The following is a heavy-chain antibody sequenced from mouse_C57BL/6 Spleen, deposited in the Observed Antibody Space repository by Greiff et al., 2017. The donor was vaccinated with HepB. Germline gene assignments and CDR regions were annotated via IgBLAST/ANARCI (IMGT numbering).Heavy chain of an antibody. CDR3: ARPGSSYLFAY. J-gene: IGHJ3*01. D-gene: IGHD1-1*01. V-gene: IGHV1-61*01. CDR1: GYTFTSYW. CDR2: IYPSDSET. Sequence: QVQLQQPGAELVRPGSSVKLSCKASGYTFTSYWMDWVKQRPGQGLEWIGNIYPSDSETHYNQKFKDKATLTVDKSSSTAYMLLSSLTSEDSAVYYCARPGSSYLFAYWGQGTLVTVSA.